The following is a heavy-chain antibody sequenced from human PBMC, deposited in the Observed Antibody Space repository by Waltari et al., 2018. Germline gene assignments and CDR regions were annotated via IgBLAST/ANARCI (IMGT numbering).Heavy chain of an antibody. CDR3: ASSGPSGFDAVDI. V-gene: IGHV4-39*07. J-gene: IGHJ3*02. D-gene: IGHD3-10*01. CDR1: GGSISSSSYY. CDR2: IYYSGST. Sequence: QLQLQESGPGLVKPSETLSLTCTVSGGSISSSSYYWGWIRQPPGKGLEWIGSIYYSGSTYYNPSLKSRVTISVDTSKNQFSLKRSAVTAADTAVYYCASSGPSGFDAVDIWGQGTMVTVSS.